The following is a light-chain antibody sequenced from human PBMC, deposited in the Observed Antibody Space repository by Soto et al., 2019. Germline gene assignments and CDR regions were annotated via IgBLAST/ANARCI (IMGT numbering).Light chain of an antibody. CDR1: ESVSSSY. CDR2: GAS. V-gene: IGKV3-20*01. Sequence: EIVLTQSPGTLSLSPGERATLSCRASESVSSSYLAWYQQKPGQAPRLLIFGASSRATGTPDRFSGSGSGTDFTLTISRLEPEDFAVYYCQQYGSSPPWTFGQGTEVELK. J-gene: IGKJ1*01. CDR3: QQYGSSPPWT.